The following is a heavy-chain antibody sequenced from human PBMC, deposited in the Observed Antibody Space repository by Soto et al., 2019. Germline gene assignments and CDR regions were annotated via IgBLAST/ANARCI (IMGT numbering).Heavy chain of an antibody. D-gene: IGHD3-22*01. CDR1: GFTFSSYS. V-gene: IGHV3-48*02. Sequence: EVQLVESGGGLVQPGGSLRLSCAASGFTFSSYSMNWVRQAPGKGLEWVSYISSSSSTIYYADSVKCRFTISRDNALNSLYLQMNRLRDEDTAVYYCARDRFPFYYYDSSASFDYWGQGPLVTVSS. J-gene: IGHJ4*02. CDR3: ARDRFPFYYYDSSASFDY. CDR2: ISSSSSTI.